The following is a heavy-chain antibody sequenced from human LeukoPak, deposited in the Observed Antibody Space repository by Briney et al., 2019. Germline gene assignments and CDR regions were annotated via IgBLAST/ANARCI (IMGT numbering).Heavy chain of an antibody. J-gene: IGHJ5*02. D-gene: IGHD2/OR15-2a*01. Sequence: SETLSLTCAVYGVSFSGYYWSWVRQPPGKGLEWIGEINHSGSTNYNPSLKSRVTISVDTSKNQFSLKLSSVTAADTAVYYCARGFRFDPWGQGTLVTVSS. V-gene: IGHV4-34*01. CDR1: GVSFSGYY. CDR2: INHSGST. CDR3: ARGFRFDP.